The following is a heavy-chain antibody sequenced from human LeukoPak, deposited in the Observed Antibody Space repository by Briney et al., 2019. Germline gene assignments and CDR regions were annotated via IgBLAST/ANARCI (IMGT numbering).Heavy chain of an antibody. CDR3: ARVEGVLMVYGFPYFFDY. D-gene: IGHD2-8*01. J-gene: IGHJ4*02. Sequence: GGSLRLSCAGSGLTFSNYNMNWVRQAPGKGLEWLSYISSSSDTIYYADSVKGRFIISRDNAKNSLYLQMNSLRAEDTAVYYCARVEGVLMVYGFPYFFDYWGQGTLVTVSS. V-gene: IGHV3-48*01. CDR2: ISSSSDTI. CDR1: GLTFSNYN.